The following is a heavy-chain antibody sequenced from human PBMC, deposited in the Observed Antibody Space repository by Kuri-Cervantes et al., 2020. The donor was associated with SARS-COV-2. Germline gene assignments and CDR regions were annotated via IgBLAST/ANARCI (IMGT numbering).Heavy chain of an antibody. CDR3: ASIFGVVTEIDAFDI. D-gene: IGHD3-3*02. Sequence: GESLKISCAASGFTFSSYWMSWVRQAPGKGLEWVANIKQDGSEKYYVDSVKGRFTISRDNAKNSLYLQMNSLRAEDTAVYYCASIFGVVTEIDAFDIWGQGTMVTVSS. J-gene: IGHJ3*02. V-gene: IGHV3-7*01. CDR2: IKQDGSEK. CDR1: GFTFSSYW.